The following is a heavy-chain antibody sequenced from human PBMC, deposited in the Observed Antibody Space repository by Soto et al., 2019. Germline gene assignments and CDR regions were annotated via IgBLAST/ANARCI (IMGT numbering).Heavy chain of an antibody. J-gene: IGHJ4*02. V-gene: IGHV4-59*01. D-gene: IGHD6-19*01. CDR3: ARSVAVPGAHIDY. CDR1: GGSIIGSY. Sequence: SAPLSLTGSVSGGSIIGSYWSWIRQSPGKGLEWLGYVYYTGSTNYSPSLRSRVSVSVDTSKNEFSLRLSSVTATDTAVYFCARSVAVPGAHIDYWGQGTQVTVSS. CDR2: VYYTGST.